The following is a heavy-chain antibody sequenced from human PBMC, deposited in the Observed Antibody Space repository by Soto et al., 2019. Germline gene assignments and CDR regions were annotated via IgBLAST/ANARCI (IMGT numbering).Heavy chain of an antibody. D-gene: IGHD4-17*01. V-gene: IGHV3-21*01. Sequence: EVQLVESGGGLVKPGGSLRLSCAASGFALTTSTIAWVRQAPGKGLEWVSSISSSSTYINYADSVTGRFTISRDNAKNSLFLQMSSLRAEDTAVHYCARAPYGDYGSLDYWGQGTLVTVSS. J-gene: IGHJ4*02. CDR1: GFALTTST. CDR2: ISSSSTYI. CDR3: ARAPYGDYGSLDY.